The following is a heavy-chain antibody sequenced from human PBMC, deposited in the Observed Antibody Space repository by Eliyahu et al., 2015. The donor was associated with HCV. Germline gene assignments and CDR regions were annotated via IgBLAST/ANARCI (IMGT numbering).Heavy chain of an antibody. J-gene: IGHJ5*01. CDR2: ISADTGET. CDR1: GSLFTSSG. Sequence: QVLLLQSEPELKRPGASVEVSCKPLGSLFTSSGXSWVRQAPGQGPEWMGGISADTGETKFAERLQGRVTLTTDRSTSTAYLELRSLRSDDTAVYYCARGDAYSSGWFDYWGQGTLVTVSS. V-gene: IGHV1-18*01. D-gene: IGHD6-19*01. CDR3: ARGDAYSSGWFDY.